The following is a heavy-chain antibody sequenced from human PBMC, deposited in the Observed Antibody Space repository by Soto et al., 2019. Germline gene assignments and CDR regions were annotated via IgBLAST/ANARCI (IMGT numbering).Heavy chain of an antibody. CDR2: MNPNSGNT. Sequence: ASVKVSCKASGYTFTSYDINWVRQATGQGLEWMGWMNPNSGNTGYAQKFQGRVTMTRNTSISTAYMELSSLRSENTAVYYCARGEWTRIVVVRAGELGPANDAFGIWGEGTMVTV. J-gene: IGHJ3*02. V-gene: IGHV1-8*01. CDR3: ARGEWTRIVVVRAGELGPANDAFGI. D-gene: IGHD2-2*01. CDR1: GYTFTSYD.